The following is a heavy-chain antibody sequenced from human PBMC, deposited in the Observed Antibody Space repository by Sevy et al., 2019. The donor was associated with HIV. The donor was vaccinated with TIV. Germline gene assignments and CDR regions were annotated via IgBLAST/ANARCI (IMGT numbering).Heavy chain of an antibody. CDR1: GYTFTSYG. CDR2: ISAYNGNT. V-gene: IGHV1-18*01. J-gene: IGHJ6*02. Sequence: ASVKVSCKASGYTFTSYGISWVRQAPGQGLEWMGWISAYNGNTNYAQKLQGRVTMTTDTSTRTAYMELRSLRSDDTAVYYCARDGDCSGGSCYPNYYYGMDVWGQGTTVTVSS. D-gene: IGHD2-15*01. CDR3: ARDGDCSGGSCYPNYYYGMDV.